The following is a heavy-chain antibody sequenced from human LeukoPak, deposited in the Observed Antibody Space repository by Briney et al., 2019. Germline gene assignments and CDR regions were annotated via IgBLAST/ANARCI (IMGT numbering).Heavy chain of an antibody. CDR3: ARDRERHWYFDL. J-gene: IGHJ2*01. V-gene: IGHV3-74*01. CDR1: GFTFSSYW. D-gene: IGHD1-26*01. Sequence: GGSLRLSCAASGFTFSSYWMHWVRQAPGKGLVWVSRINSDGSSTSYADSVKGRFTISRGNAKNTLYLQMNSLRAEDTAVYYCARDRERHWYFDLWGRGTLVTVSS. CDR2: INSDGSST.